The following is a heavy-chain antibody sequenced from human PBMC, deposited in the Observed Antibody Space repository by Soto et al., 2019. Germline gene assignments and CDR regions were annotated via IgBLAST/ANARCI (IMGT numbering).Heavy chain of an antibody. CDR3: GVLWFGELLQNWFDT. J-gene: IGHJ5*02. V-gene: IGHV3-21*01. Sequence: PGGSLRLSCAASGFTFSSYSMNWVRQAPGKGLEWVSSISSSSSYIYYADSVKGRSTISRDNAKNSLYLQMNSLGAEDTAVYYCGVLWFGELLQNWFDTWGPGTLVTVYS. D-gene: IGHD3-10*01. CDR1: GFTFSSYS. CDR2: ISSSSSYI.